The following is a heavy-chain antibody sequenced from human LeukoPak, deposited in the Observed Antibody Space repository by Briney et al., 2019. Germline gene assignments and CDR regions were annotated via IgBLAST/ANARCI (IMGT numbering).Heavy chain of an antibody. V-gene: IGHV1-2*02. J-gene: IGHJ4*02. CDR2: INPKIGGT. CDR1: GYTFAGHY. CDR3: AREIGSGSFLDN. D-gene: IGHD3-10*01. Sequence: ASVKVSCKASGYTFAGHYMHWVRQAPAQGLEWMGWINPKIGGTNYAQKFQGRVTMTRDTSISTAYMELSRLTSDDTAVYYCAREIGSGSFLDNWGQGTLVTVSS.